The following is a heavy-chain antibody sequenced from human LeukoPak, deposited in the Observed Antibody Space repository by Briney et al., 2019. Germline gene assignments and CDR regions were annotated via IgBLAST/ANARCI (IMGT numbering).Heavy chain of an antibody. CDR2: ISGSGGST. CDR1: GFTFSSYA. Sequence: PGGSLRLSCAASGFTFSSYAMSWARQAPGKGLEWVSAISGSGGSTYYADSVKGRFTISRDNSKNTLYLQMNSLRAEDTAVYYCAKDNHYDSSGYYWGQGTLVTVSS. J-gene: IGHJ4*02. V-gene: IGHV3-23*01. D-gene: IGHD3-22*01. CDR3: AKDNHYDSSGYY.